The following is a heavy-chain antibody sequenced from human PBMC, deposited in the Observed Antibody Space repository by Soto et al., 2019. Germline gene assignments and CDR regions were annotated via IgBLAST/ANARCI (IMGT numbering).Heavy chain of an antibody. J-gene: IGHJ6*02. Sequence: GGSLRLSCAASGFTFSDYYMSWIRQAPGKGLEWVSYISSSSSYTNYADSVKGRFTISRDNAKNSLYLQMNSLRAEDTAVYYCPRDWSSSSLYVGYYYGMDVSGPRPTVSVS. V-gene: IGHV3-11*06. CDR2: ISSSSSYT. CDR1: GFTFSDYY. CDR3: PRDWSSSSLYVGYYYGMDV. D-gene: IGHD6-13*01.